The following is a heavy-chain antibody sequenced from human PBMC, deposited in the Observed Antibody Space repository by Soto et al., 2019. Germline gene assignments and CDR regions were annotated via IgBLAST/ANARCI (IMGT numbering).Heavy chain of an antibody. D-gene: IGHD2-2*01. V-gene: IGHV1-69*04. Sequence: ASVKLSCKASGDSITSYAMHWVRQAPGQGLEWMGRIIPSLGKANYAQKFQGRVTITADKSTSTAYMELSSLRSEDTAVYYCARDREYCSSTSCSPHYWGQGTLVTVSS. J-gene: IGHJ4*02. CDR2: IIPSLGKA. CDR1: GDSITSYA. CDR3: ARDREYCSSTSCSPHY.